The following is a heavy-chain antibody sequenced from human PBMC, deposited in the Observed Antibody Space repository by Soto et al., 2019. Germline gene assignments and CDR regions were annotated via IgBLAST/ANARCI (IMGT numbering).Heavy chain of an antibody. CDR3: SRQASDFWSAKPQYYMDF. J-gene: IGHJ6*03. D-gene: IGHD3-3*01. CDR1: GFTFSGSA. V-gene: IGHV3-73*01. Sequence: EVQLVESGGGLVQPGGSLKLSCAASGFTFSGSALHWVRQASGKGLEWVGRIRSKGNNYATAYGASLKGRFTISRDDSKNTGYLQMNSLNTENPAVYYCSRQASDFWSAKPQYYMDFW. CDR2: IRSKGNNYAT.